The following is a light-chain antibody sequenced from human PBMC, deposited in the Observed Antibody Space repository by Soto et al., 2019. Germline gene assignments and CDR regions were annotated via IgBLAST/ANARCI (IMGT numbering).Light chain of an antibody. CDR3: QQYYSTLPYT. Sequence: DIVMTQSXDXLAVXLGERATINCKSSQSVLYSSNNKNXXAWYQQKPGQPPKLLIYWASTRESGVPXXXXXXGXXXXXXXXISSLQAEDVAVYYCQQYYSTLPYTFGQGTKLEIK. CDR1: QSVLYSSNNKNX. V-gene: IGKV4-1*01. CDR2: WAS. J-gene: IGKJ2*01.